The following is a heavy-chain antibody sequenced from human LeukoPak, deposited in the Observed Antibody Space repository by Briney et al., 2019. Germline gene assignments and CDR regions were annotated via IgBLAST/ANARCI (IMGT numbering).Heavy chain of an antibody. CDR1: GGTFSSYA. Sequence: SVKVSCKASGGTFSSYAISWVRQAPGQGLEWMGGIIPIFGTANYAQKFQGRVTITADKSTSTAYMELSSLRSEDTAVYYCARVAKSGDGYKHDRYYYYMDVWGKGTTVTISS. CDR2: IIPIFGTA. CDR3: ARVAKSGDGYKHDRYYYYMDV. J-gene: IGHJ6*03. D-gene: IGHD5-24*01. V-gene: IGHV1-69*06.